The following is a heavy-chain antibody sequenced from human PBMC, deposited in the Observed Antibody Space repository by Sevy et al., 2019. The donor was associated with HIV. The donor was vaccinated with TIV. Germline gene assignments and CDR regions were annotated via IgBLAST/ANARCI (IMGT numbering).Heavy chain of an antibody. CDR3: ARGQLLQFLEWPSYGLDV. CDR1: GFTFSSHW. CDR2: INSHGTIT. J-gene: IGHJ6*02. V-gene: IGHV3-74*01. D-gene: IGHD3-3*01. Sequence: GGSQRLSCAVSGFTFSSHWMFWVRQAPGKGLVWVSHINSHGTITNYADSVKGRFAISRDNTKNTIYLQMNSLRAEDTAVYYCARGQLLQFLEWPSYGLDVWGQGTTVTVSS.